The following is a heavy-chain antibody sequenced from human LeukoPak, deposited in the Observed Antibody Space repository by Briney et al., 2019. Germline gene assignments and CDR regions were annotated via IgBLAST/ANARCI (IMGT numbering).Heavy chain of an antibody. CDR1: GGTFSSYA. CDR3: ARDRTDFWSGYRSLYYFDY. V-gene: IGHV1-18*01. CDR2: ISAYNGNT. Sequence: ASVKVSCKASGGTFSSYAISWVRQAPGQGLEWMGWISAYNGNTNYAQKLQGRVTMTTDTSTSTAYMELRSLRSDDTAVYYCARDRTDFWSGYRSLYYFDYWGQGTLVTVSS. D-gene: IGHD3-3*01. J-gene: IGHJ4*02.